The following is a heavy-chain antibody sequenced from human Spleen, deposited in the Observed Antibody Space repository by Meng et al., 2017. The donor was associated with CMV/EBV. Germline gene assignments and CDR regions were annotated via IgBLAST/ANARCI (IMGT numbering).Heavy chain of an antibody. D-gene: IGHD3-16*01. CDR3: ARDGGRRGYDH. CDR1: GYTFSDCF. J-gene: IGHJ4*02. CDR2: ISAYNGNT. Sequence: ASVKVSCKASGYTFSDCFIDWVRQAPGQGLEWMGWISAYNGNTKYAQKLQGRVTLTTDTSKSMAFMDLRSLRSDDTAVYYCARDGGRRGYDHWGQGTLVTVSS. V-gene: IGHV1-18*04.